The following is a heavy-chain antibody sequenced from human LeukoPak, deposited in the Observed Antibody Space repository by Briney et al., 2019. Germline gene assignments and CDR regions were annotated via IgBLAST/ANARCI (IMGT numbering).Heavy chain of an antibody. D-gene: IGHD2-15*01. V-gene: IGHV3-30*02. J-gene: IGHJ4*02. CDR2: IRYDGSNK. Sequence: GGSLRLSCAASGFTFSSYGMHWVRQAPGKGLEWVAFIRYDGSNKYYADSVKGRFTISRDNSKNTLYLQMNSLRAEDTAVYYCAKSGKGYCSGGSCYVFDYWGQGTLVTVSS. CDR1: GFTFSSYG. CDR3: AKSGKGYCSGGSCYVFDY.